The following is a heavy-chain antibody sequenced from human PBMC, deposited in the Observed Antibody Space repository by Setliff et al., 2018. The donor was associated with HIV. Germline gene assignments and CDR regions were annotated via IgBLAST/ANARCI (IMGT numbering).Heavy chain of an antibody. Sequence: SGPTLVNPTQTLTLTCTFSGFSLSTSGLSVGWIRQPPGKALEWLARIDWDDDKHYSTSLKTRLAISHDTSKNQVALTMTNVDPVDTATYFCAHSPEFHSSIVWGQGTLVTVSS. J-gene: IGHJ4*02. V-gene: IGHV2-70*12. CDR3: AHSPEFHSSIV. D-gene: IGHD3-10*01. CDR2: IDWDDDK. CDR1: GFSLSTSGLS.